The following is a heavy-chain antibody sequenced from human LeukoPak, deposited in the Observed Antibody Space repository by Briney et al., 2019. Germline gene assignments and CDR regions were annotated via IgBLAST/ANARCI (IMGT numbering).Heavy chain of an antibody. CDR2: ISSSSSYI. CDR1: GFTFSSYS. D-gene: IGHD1-26*01. Sequence: GWSLRLSCAASGFTFSSYSMNWVRQAPGKGLEWVSSISSSSSYIYYADSVKGRFTISRDNAKNSLYLQMNSLRAEDTAVYYCARDMGALKRGAFDIWGQGTMVTVSS. V-gene: IGHV3-21*01. J-gene: IGHJ3*02. CDR3: ARDMGALKRGAFDI.